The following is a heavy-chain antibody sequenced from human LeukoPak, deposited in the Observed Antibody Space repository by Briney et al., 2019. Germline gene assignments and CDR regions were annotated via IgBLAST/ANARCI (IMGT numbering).Heavy chain of an antibody. CDR3: AKDEIGPTTKNGRVDY. CDR2: ISGSGGST. V-gene: IGHV3-23*01. D-gene: IGHD1-1*01. Sequence: GRSLRLSCAASGFTFSSYAMSWVRQAPGKGLEWVSAISGSGGSTYYADSVKGRFAISRDNSKNTLYLQMNSLRAEDTAVYYCAKDEIGPTTKNGRVDYWGQGTLVTVSS. CDR1: GFTFSSYA. J-gene: IGHJ4*02.